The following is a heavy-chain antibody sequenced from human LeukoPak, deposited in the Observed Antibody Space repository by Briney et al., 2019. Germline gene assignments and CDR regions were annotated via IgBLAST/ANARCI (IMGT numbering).Heavy chain of an antibody. CDR3: ARGPPLYYYSSGRLDY. Sequence: SETLSLTCTVSGGSISSGGYYWSWIRQHPGKGLEWIGYIYYSGSTYYNPSLKSRVTISVDTSKNQFSLKLSSVTAADTAVYYCARGPPLYYYSSGRLDYWGQGTLVTVSS. CDR1: GGSISSGGYY. CDR2: IYYSGST. V-gene: IGHV4-31*03. D-gene: IGHD3-10*01. J-gene: IGHJ4*02.